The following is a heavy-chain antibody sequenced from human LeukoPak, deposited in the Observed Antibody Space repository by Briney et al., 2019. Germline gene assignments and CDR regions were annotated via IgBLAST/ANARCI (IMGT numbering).Heavy chain of an antibody. D-gene: IGHD3-9*01. CDR1: GFTFSSYE. CDR2: ISSSGSTI. CDR3: ARGEKLRYFDWLRTEYYYYYYMDV. Sequence: GGSLRLSCAASGFTFSSYEMNWVRQAPGKGLEWVSYISSSGSTIYYADSVKGRFTISRDNAKNSLYLQMNSLRAEDTAVYYCARGEKLRYFDWLRTEYYYYYYMDVWGKGTTVTISS. J-gene: IGHJ6*03. V-gene: IGHV3-48*03.